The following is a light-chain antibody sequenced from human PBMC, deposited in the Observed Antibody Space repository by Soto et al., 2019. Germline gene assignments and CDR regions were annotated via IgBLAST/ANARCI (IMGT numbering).Light chain of an antibody. CDR1: QGIGND. J-gene: IGKJ1*01. CDR2: LTY. CDR3: LQHNSYPRT. Sequence: IQMTHYPSSLSASVGDRVTITXXASQGIGNDVGWYQQKPGKAPKRLIYLTYSLQTGVPSRFSGSGSGTDFSLTISSLQPEDSATYFCLQHNSYPRTFGQGTKVVIK. V-gene: IGKV1-17*01.